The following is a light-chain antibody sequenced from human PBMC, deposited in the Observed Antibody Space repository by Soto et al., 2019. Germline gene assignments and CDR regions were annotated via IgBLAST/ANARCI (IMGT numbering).Light chain of an antibody. J-gene: IGLJ3*02. CDR3: CSYVGIYKV. CDR1: SSDVGGYNY. V-gene: IGLV2-11*01. Sequence: QSALTQPRSVSGSPGQSVTISCTGTSSDVGGYNYVSWYQQHPGKAPKLMIYDVSKRPSGVPDRFSGSKSGNTASLTISGLQAEDAADYHCCSYVGIYKVFGGGTKLTVL. CDR2: DVS.